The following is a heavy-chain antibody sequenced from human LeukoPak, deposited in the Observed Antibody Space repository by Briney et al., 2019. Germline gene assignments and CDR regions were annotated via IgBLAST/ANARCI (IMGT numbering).Heavy chain of an antibody. D-gene: IGHD4-17*01. V-gene: IGHV3-23*01. CDR3: AKLGVVAVTTARSDY. J-gene: IGHJ4*02. CDR1: GFTFSSYA. CDR2: ISGSSGSGGST. Sequence: PGGSLRLSCAASGFTFSSYAMSWVRQAPGKGLEWVSSISGSSGSGGSTYYADSVKGRVTISRDNSKNTLYLQMNSLRAEDTAVYYCAKLGVVAVTTARSDYWGQGTLVTVSS.